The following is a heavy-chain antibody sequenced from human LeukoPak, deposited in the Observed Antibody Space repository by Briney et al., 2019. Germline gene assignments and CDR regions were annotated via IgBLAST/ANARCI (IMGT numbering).Heavy chain of an antibody. CDR2: IYSGGST. Sequence: GGSLRLSCAASGFTVSSNYMSWVRQAPGKGLEWVSVIYSGGSTYYADSVKGRFTISRDNSKNTLYLQMNSLRAEDTAVYHCARVWKPDYYYGMDVWGQGTTVTVSS. CDR3: ARVWKPDYYYGMDV. D-gene: IGHD1-1*01. J-gene: IGHJ6*02. V-gene: IGHV3-66*01. CDR1: GFTVSSNY.